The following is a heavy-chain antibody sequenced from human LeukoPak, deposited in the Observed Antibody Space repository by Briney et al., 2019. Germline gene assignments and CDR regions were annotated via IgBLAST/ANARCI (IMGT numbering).Heavy chain of an antibody. CDR1: GDSMGSSNW. V-gene: IGHV4-4*02. J-gene: IGHJ5*02. Sequence: PSGTLSLTCAVSGDSMGSSNWWSWVRQSPGKGLEWIGEIYHSGSTNYNPSLKSRVTISADTSKNQFSLKLSSVTAADTAVYYCAQNGQSGFSFDPWGQGTLVTVSS. CDR2: IYHSGST. CDR3: AQNGQSGFSFDP. D-gene: IGHD2-8*01.